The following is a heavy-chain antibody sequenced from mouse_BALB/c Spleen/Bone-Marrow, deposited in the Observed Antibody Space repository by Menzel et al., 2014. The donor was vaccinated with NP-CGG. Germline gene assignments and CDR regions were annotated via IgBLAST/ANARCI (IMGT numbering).Heavy chain of an antibody. V-gene: IGHV1-9*01. J-gene: IGHJ1*01. CDR2: ILPACGST. CDR1: GYTFSSYW. D-gene: IGHD3-3*01. CDR3: ARTGTEWDFEV. Sequence: QVQLQQSGAELMKPGASVQISCNATGYTFSSYWLEWVKPLPGHCLEWIGAILPACGSTNYIEKFKGKATFTADTSSNTAYMQQSSLKGEDYAVNCCARTGTEWDFEVRGEGTTVTGYS.